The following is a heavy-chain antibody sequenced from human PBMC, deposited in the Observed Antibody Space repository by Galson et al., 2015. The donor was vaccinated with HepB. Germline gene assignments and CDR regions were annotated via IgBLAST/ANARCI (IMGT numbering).Heavy chain of an antibody. CDR3: ARGYQEYYMDV. CDR1: GFTFSSYD. J-gene: IGHJ6*03. CDR2: IGTAGDT. D-gene: IGHD2-2*01. V-gene: IGHV3-13*01. Sequence: SLRLSCAASGFTFSSYDMHWVRQATGKGLEWVSAIGTAGDTYYPGSVKGRFTISRENAKNSLYLQMNSLRAGDTAVYYCARGYQEYYMDVWGKGTTVTVSS.